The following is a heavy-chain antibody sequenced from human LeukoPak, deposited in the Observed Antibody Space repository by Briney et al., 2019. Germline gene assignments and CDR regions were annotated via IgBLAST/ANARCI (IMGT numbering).Heavy chain of an antibody. CDR2: INHSGST. D-gene: IGHD6-19*01. V-gene: IGHV4-34*01. Sequence: PSETLSLTCAVYGGSFSGYYWSWIRQPPGKGLEWIGEINHSGSTNYNPSLKSRVTISVDKSKNQFSLKLSSVNAADTDVYYCAKEIAVDYFDYWGQGTLVTVSS. CDR3: AKEIAVDYFDY. CDR1: GGSFSGYY. J-gene: IGHJ4*02.